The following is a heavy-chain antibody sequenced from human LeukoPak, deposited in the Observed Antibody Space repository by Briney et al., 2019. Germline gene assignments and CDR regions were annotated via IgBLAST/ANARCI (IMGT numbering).Heavy chain of an antibody. CDR2: ISAYNGNT. Sequence: ASVKVSCKASGGTFSSYAISWMRQAPGQGLEWMGWISAYNGNTNYAQKLQGRVTMTTDTSTSTAYMELRSLRSDDTAVYYCARDLSLFEWELPGPRLDYWGQGTLVTVSS. D-gene: IGHD1-26*01. CDR3: ARDLSLFEWELPGPRLDY. CDR1: GGTFSSYA. V-gene: IGHV1-18*01. J-gene: IGHJ4*02.